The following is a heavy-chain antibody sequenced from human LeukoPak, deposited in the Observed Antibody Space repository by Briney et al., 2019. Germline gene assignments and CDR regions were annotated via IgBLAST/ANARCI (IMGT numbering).Heavy chain of an antibody. J-gene: IGHJ6*02. D-gene: IGHD3-3*01. CDR3: ATQRGSYDFWSGPKGYYGMDV. V-gene: IGHV1-69*13. CDR2: IIPIFGTA. Sequence: SVNVSCKASGGTFSSYAISWVRQAPGQELEWMGGIIPIFGTANYAQKFQGRVTITADVSTSTAYMELSSLRSEDTAVYYCATQRGSYDFWSGPKGYYGMDVWGQGTTVTVSS. CDR1: GGTFSSYA.